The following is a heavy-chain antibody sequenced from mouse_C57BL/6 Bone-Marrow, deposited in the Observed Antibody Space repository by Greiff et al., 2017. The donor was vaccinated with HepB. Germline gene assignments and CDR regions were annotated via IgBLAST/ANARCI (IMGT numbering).Heavy chain of an antibody. CDR2: IRNKANNHST. CDR1: GFTFSDAW. Sequence: EVQLVESGGGLVQPGGSMKLSCAASGFTFSDAWMDWVRQSPEKGLEWVAEIRNKANNHSTYYAESVKGRFTISRDDSKSSVYLQMNSLRAEDTGIYYCTYYYGSSLGYFDGWGTGTTVTVSS. V-gene: IGHV6-6*01. CDR3: TYYYGSSLGYFDG. D-gene: IGHD1-1*01. J-gene: IGHJ1*03.